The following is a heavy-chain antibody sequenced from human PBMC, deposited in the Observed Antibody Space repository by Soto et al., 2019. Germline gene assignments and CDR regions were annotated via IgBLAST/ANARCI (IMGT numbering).Heavy chain of an antibody. CDR2: LSASGSGS. CDR1: RFSLNTYG. Sequence: EAQLLESGGGLVQPGGSLRLSCTTSRFSLNTYGMTWVRRAPGKGLEWVSTLSASGSGSYYAESVKGRFTVSRDNSKNTMHLQMNSLRDEDTAVYYCAKNSYGDSWNFGLDVWGQGTTVTVSS. CDR3: AKNSYGDSWNFGLDV. J-gene: IGHJ6*02. D-gene: IGHD4-17*01. V-gene: IGHV3-23*01.